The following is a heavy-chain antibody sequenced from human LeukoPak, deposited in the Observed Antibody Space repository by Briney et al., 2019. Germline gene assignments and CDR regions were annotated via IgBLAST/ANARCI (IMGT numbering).Heavy chain of an antibody. CDR3: ASDTAMVGYYYYGIDV. J-gene: IGHJ6*02. Sequence: SETLSLTCTVSGGSISSYHWSWIRQPAGKGLEWIGRIYTSGSTNYNPSLKSRVTMSVDTSKNQFSLKLSSVTAADTAVYYCASDTAMVGYYYYGIDVWGQGTTVTVSS. D-gene: IGHD5-18*01. CDR2: IYTSGST. V-gene: IGHV4-4*07. CDR1: GGSISSYH.